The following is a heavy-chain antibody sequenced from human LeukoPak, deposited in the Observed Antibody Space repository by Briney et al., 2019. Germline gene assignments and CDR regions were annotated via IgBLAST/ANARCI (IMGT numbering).Heavy chain of an antibody. D-gene: IGHD3-9*01. V-gene: IGHV3-15*01. CDR2: IKTKSEGGTI. CDR1: GFTFSSYW. CDR3: STDQGGDILTGC. Sequence: GGSLRLSCAASGFTFSSYWMSWVRQAPGKGLEWVGRIKTKSEGGTIDYAAPVRGRFTISRDDSENTLYLQMNSLKTEDTALYYCSTDQGGDILTGCWGQGTLVTVSS. J-gene: IGHJ4*02.